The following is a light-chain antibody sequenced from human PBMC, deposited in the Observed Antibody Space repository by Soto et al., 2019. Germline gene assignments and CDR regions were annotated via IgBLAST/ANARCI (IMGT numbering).Light chain of an antibody. CDR3: HQYDESPQWA. V-gene: IGKV3-11*01. CDR2: GAS. CDR1: QNVRTF. Sequence: VLTQSPATLSLSPWERATLSCRASQNVRTFLDWYQQKPGQAPRLLVYGASIRATGIPDRFSGSGSGTDFTLTISRLQPEDFAVYYCHQYDESPQWAFGQGTKVDIK. J-gene: IGKJ1*01.